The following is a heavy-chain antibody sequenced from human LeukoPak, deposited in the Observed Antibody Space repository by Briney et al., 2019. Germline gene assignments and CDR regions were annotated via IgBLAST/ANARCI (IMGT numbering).Heavy chain of an antibody. D-gene: IGHD3-10*01. Sequence: SETLSLTCAVSGGPFSGYFWSWIRQSSGKGLEWIGEIHNSGTTNYNPSLNSRVTISEDTSKNQFYLNLSSVTAADTAVYYCARRYYYNLGSFSFDFWGQGTLVTVSS. CDR1: GGPFSGYF. CDR3: ARRYYYNLGSFSFDF. V-gene: IGHV4-34*01. J-gene: IGHJ4*02. CDR2: IHNSGTT.